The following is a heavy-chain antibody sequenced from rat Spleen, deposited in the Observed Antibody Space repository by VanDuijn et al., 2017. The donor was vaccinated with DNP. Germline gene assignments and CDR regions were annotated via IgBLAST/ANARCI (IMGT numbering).Heavy chain of an antibody. CDR3: ASRYYDGYYHYFNY. J-gene: IGHJ2*01. Sequence: VQLQESGPGLVKPSQSLSLTCSVTGSSITSIYRWNWIRKFPGNKLEWMGYLNSVGSTNYNPSLKSRISITRDTSKNQFFLQVNSVTTEDTATYYCASRYYDGYYHYFNYWGQGVLVTVSS. CDR1: GSSITSIYR. D-gene: IGHD1-12*03. V-gene: IGHV3-3*01. CDR2: LNSVGST.